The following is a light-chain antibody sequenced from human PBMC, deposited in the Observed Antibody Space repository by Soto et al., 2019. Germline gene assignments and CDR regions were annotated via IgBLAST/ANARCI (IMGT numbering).Light chain of an antibody. CDR3: AAWDGSLNGRV. CDR1: TSNIGSNS. J-gene: IGLJ1*01. Sequence: QSVLTQPPSASGTPGQRVTISCSGSTSNIGSNSVNSYLQLPGTAPKLLIYANNQRPSGVPDRFSGSKSGTSASLAISGLQSEDEADYYCAAWDGSLNGRVFGTGTKVTVL. CDR2: ANN. V-gene: IGLV1-44*01.